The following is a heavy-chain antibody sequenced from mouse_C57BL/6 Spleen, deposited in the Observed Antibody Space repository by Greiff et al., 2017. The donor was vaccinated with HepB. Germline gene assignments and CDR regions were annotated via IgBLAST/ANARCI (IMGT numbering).Heavy chain of an antibody. D-gene: IGHD1-1*01. CDR1: GYTFTSYW. CDR3: ARGPYYGSSPFDY. J-gene: IGHJ2*01. Sequence: QVQLQQSGAELVKPGASVKMSCKASGYTFTSYWITWVKQRPGQGLEWIGDIYPGSGSTNYNEKFKSKATLTVDTSSSTAYMQLSSLTSEDSAVYYCARGPYYGSSPFDYWGQGTTLTVSS. CDR2: IYPGSGST. V-gene: IGHV1-55*01.